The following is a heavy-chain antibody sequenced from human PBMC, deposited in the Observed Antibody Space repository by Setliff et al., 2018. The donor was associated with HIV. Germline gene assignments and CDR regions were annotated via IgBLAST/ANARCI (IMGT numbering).Heavy chain of an antibody. Sequence: PGGSLRLSCAASGFAFGNYAMHWVRQAPGEGLEWVSYISGSTRNKYYADSVKGRFTISRDNAKNSLYLQMNSLRAEDTAVYYCARVYDSSGYSLSIPGYWGQGTLVTVSS. CDR2: ISGSTRNK. V-gene: IGHV3-48*04. D-gene: IGHD3-22*01. CDR1: GFAFGNYA. J-gene: IGHJ4*01. CDR3: ARVYDSSGYSLSIPGY.